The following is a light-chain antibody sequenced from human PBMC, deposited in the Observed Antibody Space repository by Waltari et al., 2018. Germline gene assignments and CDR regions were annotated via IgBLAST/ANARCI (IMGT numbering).Light chain of an antibody. CDR3: QQYYSLPYT. V-gene: IGKV4-1*01. CDR2: WAS. CDR1: PSVLQSSNNNNC. J-gene: IGKJ2*01. Sequence: DIVMTQSPASLAVSLGERATFNSNPSPSVLQSSNNNNCLAWSRQKPGQPPEVLIYWASTRVSGVPDRFSGSGSGTDFTLTISSLQAEDVAVYYCQQYYSLPYTFGQGTKLEIK.